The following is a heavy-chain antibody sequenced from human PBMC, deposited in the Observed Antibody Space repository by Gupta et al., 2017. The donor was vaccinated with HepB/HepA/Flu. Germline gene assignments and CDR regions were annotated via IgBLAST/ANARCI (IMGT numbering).Heavy chain of an antibody. CDR1: GFTVSSNY. D-gene: IGHD5-18*01. V-gene: IGHV3-66*01. CDR3: ARDTAMVGVFDY. CDR2: IYNGGTT. Sequence: EVQLVESGGGLVQPGGSLRLSCAASGFTVSSNYMSWVRQAPGKGLEWVSVIYNGGTTYYADSVRGRFTISRDKSKNTLYLQMNSLRAEDTAVYYCARDTAMVGVFDYWGQGTLVTVSS. J-gene: IGHJ4*02.